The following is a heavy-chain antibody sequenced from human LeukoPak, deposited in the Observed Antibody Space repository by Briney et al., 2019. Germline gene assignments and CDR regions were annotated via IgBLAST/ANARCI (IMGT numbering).Heavy chain of an antibody. J-gene: IGHJ4*02. Sequence: ASVKVSCKASGYTFTGYYMHWVRQAPGQGLEWMGWINLNSGGTNYAQKFQGRVTMTRDTPISTAYMELSRLRSDDTAVYYCARQPVWLTSSPYDYWGQGTLVTVSS. CDR3: ARQPVWLTSSPYDY. CDR1: GYTFTGYY. V-gene: IGHV1-2*02. CDR2: INLNSGGT. D-gene: IGHD6-13*01.